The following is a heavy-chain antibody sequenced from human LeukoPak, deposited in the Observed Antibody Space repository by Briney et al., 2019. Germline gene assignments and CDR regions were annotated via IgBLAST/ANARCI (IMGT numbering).Heavy chain of an antibody. CDR2: IIPIFGTA. CDR1: GGTFSRYA. D-gene: IGHD2-2*01. V-gene: IGHV1-69*05. Sequence: ASVKVSYKASGGTFSRYAISSVRQAPGQGLEWMGRIIPIFGTANYAQKFQGRVTITTDESTSTAYMELSSLRSEDTAVYYCAREGYCSSTSCYQVFDYWGQGTLVTVSS. J-gene: IGHJ4*02. CDR3: AREGYCSSTSCYQVFDY.